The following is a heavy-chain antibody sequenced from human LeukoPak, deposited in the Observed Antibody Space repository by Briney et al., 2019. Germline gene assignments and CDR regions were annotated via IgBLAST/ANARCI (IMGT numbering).Heavy chain of an antibody. CDR1: GGSISSGGYY. V-gene: IGHV4-31*03. J-gene: IGHJ4*02. CDR3: ARGRWLLLDY. CDR2: IYYSGST. Sequence: SETLSLTCTVSGGSISSGGYYWSWIRQHPGKGLEWIGYIYYSGSTYYNPSLKSRVTISVDTSKNQFSLKLSSVTAADTAVCYCARGRWLLLDYWGQGTLVTVSS. D-gene: IGHD3-22*01.